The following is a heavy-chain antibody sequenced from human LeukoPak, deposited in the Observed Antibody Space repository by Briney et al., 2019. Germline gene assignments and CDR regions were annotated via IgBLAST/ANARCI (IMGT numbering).Heavy chain of an antibody. D-gene: IGHD1-26*01. V-gene: IGHV4-39*07. CDR3: ARGSQGYSLDY. CDR1: GGSISSSCYY. CDR2: IYYSGST. Sequence: SETLSLTCTVSGGSISSSCYYWGWIRQPPGKGLEWIGSIYYSGSTYYNPSLKSRVTISVDTSKNQFSLKLSSVTAADTAVYYCARGSQGYSLDYWGQGTLVTVSS. J-gene: IGHJ4*02.